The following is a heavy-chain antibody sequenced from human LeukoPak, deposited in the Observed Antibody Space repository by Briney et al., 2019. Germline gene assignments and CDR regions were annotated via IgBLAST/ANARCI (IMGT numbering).Heavy chain of an antibody. D-gene: IGHD3-9*01. CDR3: ARELAGDDILTGYYR. V-gene: IGHV1-46*01. CDR2: INPSGGST. Sequence: GASVKISCKASGYTFTSYYMHWVRQAPGQGLEWMGIINPSGGSTSYAQKFQGRVTMTRDMSTSTVYMELSSLRSEDTAVYYCARELAGDDILTGYYRWGQGTLVTVSS. CDR1: GYTFTSYY. J-gene: IGHJ4*02.